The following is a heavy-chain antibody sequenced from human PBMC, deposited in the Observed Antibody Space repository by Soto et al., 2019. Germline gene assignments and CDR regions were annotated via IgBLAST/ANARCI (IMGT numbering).Heavy chain of an antibody. Sequence: GGSLRLFCAASGFTVSSNYMSWVRQAPGKGLEWVSVIYSGGTTYYADSVKGRFTISRDNSKNTLYLQMNSLRAEDTAVYYCARNGDSSDYRGWFDPWGQGTLVTSPQ. CDR3: ARNGDSSDYRGWFDP. J-gene: IGHJ5*02. CDR1: GFTVSSNY. V-gene: IGHV3-66*01. D-gene: IGHD3-22*01. CDR2: IYSGGTT.